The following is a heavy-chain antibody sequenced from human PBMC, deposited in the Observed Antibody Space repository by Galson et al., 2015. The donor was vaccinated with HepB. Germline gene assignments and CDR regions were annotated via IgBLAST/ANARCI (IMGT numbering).Heavy chain of an antibody. D-gene: IGHD4-17*01. V-gene: IGHV3-30*18. J-gene: IGHJ2*01. CDR3: AKAHDYGDYGGYFDL. CDR2: ISYDGSNK. Sequence: SLRLSCAASGFTFSSYGMHWVRQAPGKGLEWVAVISYDGSNKYYADSVKGRFTISRDNSKNTLYLQMNSLGAEDTAVYYCAKAHDYGDYGGYFDLWGRGTLVTVSS. CDR1: GFTFSSYG.